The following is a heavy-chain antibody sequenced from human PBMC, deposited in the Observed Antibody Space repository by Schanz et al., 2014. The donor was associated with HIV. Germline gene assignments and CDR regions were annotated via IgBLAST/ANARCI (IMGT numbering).Heavy chain of an antibody. J-gene: IGHJ4*02. V-gene: IGHV3-23*01. D-gene: IGHD5-18*01. CDR2: ISGSGGGT. CDR3: AKASGNSYGTGYFDY. CDR1: GFTFSNFA. Sequence: EVQLLESGGGSVQPGGSLRLSCAASGFTFSNFAMSWVRQAPGKGLDWVSTISGSGGGTYYADSVKGRFTISRDNSKNTLYLHMNSLGAEDTALYYCAKASGNSYGTGYFDYWGQGTLVTVSS.